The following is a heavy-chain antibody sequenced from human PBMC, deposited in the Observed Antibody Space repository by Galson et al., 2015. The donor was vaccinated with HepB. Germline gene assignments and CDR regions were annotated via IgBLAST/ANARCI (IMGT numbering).Heavy chain of an antibody. Sequence: SLRLSCAASGFTFNYYAMSWVRQAPGKGLEWVSGISGSGAGTFYPDSVKGRFTISRDNSKNTLYLQINSLRAEDTAVYYCGKGSDYWYFDLWGRGTLVTVSS. CDR2: ISGSGAGT. CDR1: GFTFNYYA. V-gene: IGHV3-23*01. J-gene: IGHJ2*01. CDR3: GKGSDYWYFDL.